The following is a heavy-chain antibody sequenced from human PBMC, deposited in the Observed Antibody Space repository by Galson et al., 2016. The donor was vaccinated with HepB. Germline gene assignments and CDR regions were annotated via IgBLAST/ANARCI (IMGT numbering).Heavy chain of an antibody. D-gene: IGHD3-9*01. CDR1: GGSFTGNY. CDR2: MNHRGST. CDR3: ARSTIMLTGPDGVLDY. Sequence: TLSLTCAVDGGSFTGNYWSWIRQPPGKGLEWIGEMNHRGSTNYNPSLKSRVTISVDTSKNQFSLNLTSVTAADTAVYYCARSTIMLTGPDGVLDYWGQGTLVTVSS. J-gene: IGHJ4*02. V-gene: IGHV4-34*01.